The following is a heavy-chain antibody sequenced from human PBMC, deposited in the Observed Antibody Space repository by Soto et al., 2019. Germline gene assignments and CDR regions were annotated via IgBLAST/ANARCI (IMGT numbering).Heavy chain of an antibody. V-gene: IGHV1-46*01. D-gene: IGHD6-13*01. CDR1: GYTFTSCY. CDR3: ARDRVAAAGDY. CDR2: INPSGGST. Sequence: ASVKVSCKASGYTFTSCYMHWVRQAPGQGLEWMGIINPSGGSTSYAQKFQGRVTMTRDTSTSTVYMELSSLRSEDTAVYYCARDRVAAAGDYWGQGTLVTVSS. J-gene: IGHJ4*02.